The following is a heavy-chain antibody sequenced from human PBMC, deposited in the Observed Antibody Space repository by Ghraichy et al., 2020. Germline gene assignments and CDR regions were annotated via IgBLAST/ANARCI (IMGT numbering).Heavy chain of an antibody. CDR3: ARVALNSYYDILTGYYRQYYFDY. D-gene: IGHD3-9*01. Sequence: SETLSLTCTVSGGSISSSSYYWGWIRQPPGKGLEWIGSIYYSGSTYYNPSLKSRVTISVDTSKNQFSLKLSSVTAADTAVYYCARVALNSYYDILTGYYRQYYFDYWGQGTLVTVSS. CDR2: IYYSGST. V-gene: IGHV4-39*07. CDR1: GGSISSSSYY. J-gene: IGHJ4*02.